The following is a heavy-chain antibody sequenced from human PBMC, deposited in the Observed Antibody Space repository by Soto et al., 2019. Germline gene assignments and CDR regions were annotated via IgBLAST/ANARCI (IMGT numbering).Heavy chain of an antibody. D-gene: IGHD2-21*02. CDR2: IDWDDDK. CDR3: AHGSCFGADCYPNPYFDF. Sequence: QITLKESGPTLVKPTQTLTLTCTFSGFSLSTTEECVGWIRQPPGKAPEWLALIDWDDDKRYSPSLKTRLTITKDTSKNQVVLTVTNVDPVDTATYYCAHGSCFGADCYPNPYFDFWGQGILVTVSS. CDR1: GFSLSTTEEC. V-gene: IGHV2-5*02. J-gene: IGHJ4*02.